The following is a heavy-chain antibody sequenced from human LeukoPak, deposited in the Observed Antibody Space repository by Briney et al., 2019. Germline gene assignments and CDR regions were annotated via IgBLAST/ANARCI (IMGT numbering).Heavy chain of an antibody. CDR3: ARFDLGYCSNGVCYKDYYYYMDV. CDR1: GGSFSGYY. J-gene: IGHJ6*03. V-gene: IGHV4-34*01. D-gene: IGHD2-8*01. CDR2: INHSGST. Sequence: SETLSLTCAVYGGSFSGYYWSWIRQPPGKGREWIGEINHSGSTNYNPDLKSRVTISVGTSKNQFSLKLRSVTAADTAVYYCARFDLGYCSNGVCYKDYYYYMDVWGKGTTVTVSS.